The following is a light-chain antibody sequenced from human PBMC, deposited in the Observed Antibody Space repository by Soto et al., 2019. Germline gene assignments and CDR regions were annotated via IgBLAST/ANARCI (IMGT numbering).Light chain of an antibody. V-gene: IGKV1-39*01. J-gene: IGKJ1*01. CDR2: AAS. Sequence: IQMTQSPSSLSASVGYRLTITCRASQSISTYLNWYQQKXGKGPKLLIYAASSLQSGVPSRFSGSGSGTDFTLTISSLQPEDFETYYCQQSYSNPRTFGQGTKVDIK. CDR3: QQSYSNPRT. CDR1: QSISTY.